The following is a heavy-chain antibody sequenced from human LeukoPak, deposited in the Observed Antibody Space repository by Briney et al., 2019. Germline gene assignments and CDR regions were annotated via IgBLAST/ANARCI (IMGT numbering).Heavy chain of an antibody. CDR2: ISSASGSI. Sequence: GGSLRLSCVASGFTFSSNSMNWVRQAPGKGLEWVSYISSASGSIYYADSVKGRFTVSRDNAKNSLFLQMNSLRAEDTAVYYCARLPAYCSSTSCYYDYWAREPWSPSPQ. CDR3: ARLPAYCSSTSCYYDY. D-gene: IGHD2-2*01. CDR1: GFTFSSNS. J-gene: IGHJ4*02. V-gene: IGHV3-48*04.